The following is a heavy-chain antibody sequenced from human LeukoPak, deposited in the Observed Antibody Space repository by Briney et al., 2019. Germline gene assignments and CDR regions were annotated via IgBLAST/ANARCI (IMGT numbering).Heavy chain of an antibody. J-gene: IGHJ4*02. CDR1: GFTFSSYA. V-gene: IGHV3-23*01. Sequence: PGGSLRLSCAASGFTFSSYAMSWVRQAPGKGLEWVSSISGSGGSTYYADSVKGRFTISRDNSKSTLYLQMSSLGVEDTAVYYCAKDSTGFQWGQGALVTVSS. D-gene: IGHD1-14*01. CDR3: AKDSTGFQ. CDR2: ISGSGGST.